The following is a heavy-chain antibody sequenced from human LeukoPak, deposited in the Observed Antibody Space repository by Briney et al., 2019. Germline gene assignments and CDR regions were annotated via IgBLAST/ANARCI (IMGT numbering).Heavy chain of an antibody. CDR2: IGGSGGST. CDR1: GFTFSSYG. J-gene: IGHJ4*02. D-gene: IGHD3-9*01. Sequence: GGSLRLSCAASGFTFSSYGMSWVRQAPGKGLEWVSGIGGSGGSTYYADSVKGRFTTSRDNAKNSLSLQLNSLRVEDTAVYYCARGHYDVLAASYKWTPDYWGQGTLVTVSS. CDR3: ARGHYDVLAASYKWTPDY. V-gene: IGHV3-23*01.